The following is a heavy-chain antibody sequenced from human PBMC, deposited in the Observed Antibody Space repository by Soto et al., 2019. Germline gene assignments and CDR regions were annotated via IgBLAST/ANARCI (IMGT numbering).Heavy chain of an antibody. D-gene: IGHD2-2*01. V-gene: IGHV1-18*01. J-gene: IGHJ6*04. CDR1: GYTFRNYG. CDR2: ISGYNDNT. Sequence: ASVKVSCKTSGYTFRNYGISWVRQAPGQGLEWMGWISGYNDNTNYAQRLQGRVTLTTDTSTYTGYMELRGLRSDDTAVYYCARGKKLVVPGATPTYYYYGMDVWGKGTTVTVSS. CDR3: ARGKKLVVPGATPTYYYYGMDV.